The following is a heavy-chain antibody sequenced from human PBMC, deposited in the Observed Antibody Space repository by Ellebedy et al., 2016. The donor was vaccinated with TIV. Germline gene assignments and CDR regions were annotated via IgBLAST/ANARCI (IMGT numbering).Heavy chain of an antibody. CDR2: IYYSGST. V-gene: IGHV4-39*07. CDR3: ASAPLGRNWYFDF. Sequence: MPSETLSLTCTVSGGSISSSSYYWGWIRQPPGKGLEWIGSIYYSGSTYYNPSLKSRLTISVDTSKNQFSLKLSSVTAADTAVYYCASAPLGRNWYFDFWGRGTLVTVSA. D-gene: IGHD1-26*01. CDR1: GGSISSSSYY. J-gene: IGHJ2*01.